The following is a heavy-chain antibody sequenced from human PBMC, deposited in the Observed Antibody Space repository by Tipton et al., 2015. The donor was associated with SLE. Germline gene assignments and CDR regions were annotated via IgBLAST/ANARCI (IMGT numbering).Heavy chain of an antibody. Sequence: TLSLTCTVSGGSISSGTYYWSWIRQPAGKGLEWIGRIYTSGSANYNPSLKSRVTISVDTSKNQFSLKLSSVTAADTAVYYCARSHRSSPSCYSYYYMDVWGKGTTVTVSS. D-gene: IGHD2-2*02. V-gene: IGHV4-61*02. J-gene: IGHJ6*03. CDR2: IYTSGSA. CDR1: GGSISSGTYY. CDR3: ARSHRSSPSCYSYYYMDV.